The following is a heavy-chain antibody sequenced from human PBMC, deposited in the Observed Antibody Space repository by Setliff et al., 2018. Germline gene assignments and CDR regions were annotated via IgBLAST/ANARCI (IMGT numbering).Heavy chain of an antibody. Sequence: GASVKVSCKASGGTFSSYDISWVRQAPGQGLEWMGRIMPIFGSTNYAQNFQGRVTITADKSTSTAYMDLSSLRSEDSAVYYCARDRGGTAIANWFDRWGQGTLVTVSS. J-gene: IGHJ5*02. CDR2: IMPIFGST. V-gene: IGHV1-69*06. D-gene: IGHD2-21*01. CDR1: GGTFSSYD. CDR3: ARDRGGTAIANWFDR.